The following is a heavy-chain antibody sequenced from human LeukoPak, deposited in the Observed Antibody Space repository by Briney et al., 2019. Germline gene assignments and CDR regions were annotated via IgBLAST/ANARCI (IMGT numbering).Heavy chain of an antibody. CDR2: IYYSGST. J-gene: IGHJ5*02. CDR1: GGSISSYY. D-gene: IGHD3-16*01. Sequence: SETLSLTCTVSGGSISSYYWSWIRQPPGKGLEWIGYIYYSGSTYYNPSLKSRVTISVDTSKNQFSLKLSSVTAADTAVYYCARLDERLGELWGNWFDPWGQGTLVTVSS. CDR3: ARLDERLGELWGNWFDP. V-gene: IGHV4-59*04.